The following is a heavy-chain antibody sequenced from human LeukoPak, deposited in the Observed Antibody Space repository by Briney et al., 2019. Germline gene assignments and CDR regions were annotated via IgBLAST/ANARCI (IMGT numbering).Heavy chain of an antibody. CDR2: ISSSSNYV. V-gene: IGHV3-21*01. J-gene: IGHJ6*02. CDR1: GFTFSSYS. Sequence: PGGSLRLSCAASGFTFSSYSMNWVRQAPGKVLEWVSSISSSSNYVFYADSVKGRITISRDNAKNSLYLQINSLRAEDTAVYYCARDPRGAAGTYGMDVWGQGTTVTVSS. D-gene: IGHD6-13*01. CDR3: ARDPRGAAGTYGMDV.